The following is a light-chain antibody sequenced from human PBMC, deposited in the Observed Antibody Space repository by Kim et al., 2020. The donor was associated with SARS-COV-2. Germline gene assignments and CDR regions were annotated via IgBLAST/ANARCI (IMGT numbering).Light chain of an antibody. V-gene: IGLV2-14*03. CDR3: CSYARGSAYV. CDR1: SHDVGDYDY. J-gene: IGLJ1*01. CDR2: DVS. Sequence: GQSITISCTGTSHDVGDYDYVSWYQQYPGKAPKLIIFDVSNRPSGVSGRFSGSKSGNTASLTISGLQDEDEADYYCCSYARGSAYVFGTGTKVTVL.